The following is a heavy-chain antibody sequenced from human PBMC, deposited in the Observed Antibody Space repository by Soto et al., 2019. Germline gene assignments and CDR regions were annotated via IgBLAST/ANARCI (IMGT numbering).Heavy chain of an antibody. J-gene: IGHJ4*02. Sequence: EVQLVESGGGLVKPGGSLRLSCAASGFSISSAWMNWVRQVPGKGLEWVGRIKTKTQGETTDYPAPVKGRFTISRDDSKNTLYLQMNSLKMEDTAVYYCTTGSVEGFWGQGTLVTVSS. CDR3: TTGSVEGF. D-gene: IGHD3-3*01. CDR2: IKTKTQGETT. CDR1: GFSISSAW. V-gene: IGHV3-15*07.